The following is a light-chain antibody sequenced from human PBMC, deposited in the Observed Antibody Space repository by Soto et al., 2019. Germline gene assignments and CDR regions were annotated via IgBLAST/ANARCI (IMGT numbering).Light chain of an antibody. J-gene: IGKJ1*01. CDR1: QSIRSA. CDR3: QHYNTYPWT. Sequence: ALQVTRYTSSLSASVTDRVTITCLTSQSIRSALGWYQQKPGKAPKLLIYAASSFQSGVPSRFSGSGSGTEFTLTISSLQPGDFATYYCQHYNTYPWTFGQGTKVDI. CDR2: AAS. V-gene: IGKV1-13*02.